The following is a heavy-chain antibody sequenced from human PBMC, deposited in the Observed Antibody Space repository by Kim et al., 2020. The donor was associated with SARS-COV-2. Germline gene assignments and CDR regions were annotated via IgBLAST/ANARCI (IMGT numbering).Heavy chain of an antibody. Sequence: YDTSVKGRFTISRDNSKNTLYLQMNSLRAEDTAVYYCAKINYYDSSGYPNWGQGTLVTVSS. CDR3: AKINYYDSSGYPN. J-gene: IGHJ4*02. D-gene: IGHD3-22*01. V-gene: IGHV3-23*01.